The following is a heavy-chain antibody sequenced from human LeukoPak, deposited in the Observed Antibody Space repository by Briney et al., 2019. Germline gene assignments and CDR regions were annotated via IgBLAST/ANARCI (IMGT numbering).Heavy chain of an antibody. CDR1: GFTFSSYG. J-gene: IGHJ6*02. CDR2: ISYDGSNK. Sequence: GGSLRLSCAASGFTFSSYGMHWVRQAPGKGLEWVAVISYDGSNKYYADSVKGRFTISRDNSKNTLYLQMNSLRAEDTAVYYCAKDQVLGYYYGMDVWGQGTTVTVSS. V-gene: IGHV3-30*18. CDR3: AKDQVLGYYYGMDV. D-gene: IGHD2-8*02.